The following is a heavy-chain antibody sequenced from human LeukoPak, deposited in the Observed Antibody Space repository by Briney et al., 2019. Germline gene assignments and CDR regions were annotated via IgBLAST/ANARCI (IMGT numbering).Heavy chain of an antibody. CDR2: ISAYNGNT. V-gene: IGHV1-18*01. CDR1: GYTFTSYG. J-gene: IGHJ5*02. CDR3: AREREYCSGGSCDSWFDP. Sequence: AGSLKVSCKASGYTFTSYGISWVRQAPGQGLGWMGWISAYNGNTNYAQKLKGRVTMTTDTSTSKSSIQRRSLRSDCTAVYYCAREREYCSGGSCDSWFDPWGQGTLVTVSS. D-gene: IGHD2-15*01.